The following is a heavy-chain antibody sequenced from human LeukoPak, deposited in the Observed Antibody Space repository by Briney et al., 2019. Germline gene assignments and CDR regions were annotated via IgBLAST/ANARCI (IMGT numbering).Heavy chain of an antibody. V-gene: IGHV3-23*01. Sequence: PGGSLRLSCAASGFTFSTYAMIWVRQAPGKGLEWVSVIGGSGSYTYYADSVKGRFTISRDNYKDTLYLQMNSLRAEDTAVYYCARDWYDYWGQGTLVTVSS. CDR3: ARDWYDY. D-gene: IGHD6-13*01. CDR1: GFTFSTYA. J-gene: IGHJ4*02. CDR2: IGGSGSYT.